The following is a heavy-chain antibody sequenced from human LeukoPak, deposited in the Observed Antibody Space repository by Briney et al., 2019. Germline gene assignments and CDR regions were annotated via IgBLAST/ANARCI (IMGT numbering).Heavy chain of an antibody. CDR3: AREGTITAYNFDY. CDR2: MKYDGSEM. CDR1: GFAFSSYW. V-gene: IGHV3-7*05. D-gene: IGHD5-12*01. J-gene: IGHJ4*02. Sequence: PGGSLRLSCAASGFAFSSYWMSWVRQAPGKGLEWVANMKYDGSEMYYVDSVKGRFTISRDNVKNSLYLQMNSLRAEDTAVYYCAREGTITAYNFDYWGQGTLVTVSS.